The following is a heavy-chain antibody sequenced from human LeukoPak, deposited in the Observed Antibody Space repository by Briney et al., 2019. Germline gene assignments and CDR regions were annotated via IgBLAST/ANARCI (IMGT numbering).Heavy chain of an antibody. CDR2: IRYDGSNK. J-gene: IGHJ2*01. D-gene: IGHD6-13*01. Sequence: GGSLRLSCAASGFTFSSYGMHWVRQAPGKGLEWVTFIRYDGSNKYYADSVKGRFTISRDNSKNTLYLRMNSLRAEDTAVYYCAKVGSSWYDWYFDLWGRGTLVTVSS. CDR1: GFTFSSYG. CDR3: AKVGSSWYDWYFDL. V-gene: IGHV3-30*02.